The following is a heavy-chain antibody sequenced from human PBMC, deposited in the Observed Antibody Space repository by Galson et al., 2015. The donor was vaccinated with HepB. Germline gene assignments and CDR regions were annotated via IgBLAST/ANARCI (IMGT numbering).Heavy chain of an antibody. CDR3: ARSTGIRFYYYYYMDV. CDR2: IYYSGST. CDR1: GGSISSGGYY. D-gene: IGHD5/OR15-5a*01. V-gene: IGHV4-31*03. Sequence: TLSLTCTVSGGSISSGGYYWSWIRQHPGKGLEWIGYIYYSGSTYYNPSLKSRVTISVDTSKNQFSLKLSSVTAADTAVYYCARSTGIRFYYYYYMDVWGKGTTVTVSS. J-gene: IGHJ6*03.